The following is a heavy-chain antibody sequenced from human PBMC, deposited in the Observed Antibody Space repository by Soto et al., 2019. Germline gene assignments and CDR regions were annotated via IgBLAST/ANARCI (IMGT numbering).Heavy chain of an antibody. CDR2: IKQDGSEK. D-gene: IGHD4-17*01. CDR3: ARSQNDYGDYDYGY. Sequence: GGSLRLSCAASGFTFSNYWMSWVRQAPGKGLEWVANIKQDGSEKYYVDSVKGRFTISRDNAKNSLYLQMNSLRAEDTAVYYCARSQNDYGDYDYGYWGQGTLVTVYS. V-gene: IGHV3-7*02. CDR1: GFTFSNYW. J-gene: IGHJ4*02.